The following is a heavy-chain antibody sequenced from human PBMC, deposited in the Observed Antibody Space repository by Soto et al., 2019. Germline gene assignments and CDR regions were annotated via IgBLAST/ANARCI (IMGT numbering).Heavy chain of an antibody. CDR1: GYTFTTYS. CDR2: INPNNGGT. D-gene: IGHD1-1*01. J-gene: IGHJ4*02. CDR3: ARGRLLIQPCFDPREH. V-gene: IGHV1-2*02. Sequence: ASVKVSCNASGYTFTTYSIHWVRQAPGQGLEWVGWINPNNGGTNSAQKFQGRVNMTRDTSTNTAYMELSSLRSDDTAIYFCARGRLLIQPCFDPREHWGQGTQVTVAS.